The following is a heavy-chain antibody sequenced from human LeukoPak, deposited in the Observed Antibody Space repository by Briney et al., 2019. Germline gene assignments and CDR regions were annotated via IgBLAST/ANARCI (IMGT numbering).Heavy chain of an antibody. CDR1: GFTFSTYG. CDR2: IGGSGDST. V-gene: IGHV3-23*01. J-gene: IGHJ4*02. CDR3: AKDRQQLANLEY. Sequence: ESLRLSCAATGFTFSTYGMTWVRQAPGKGLEWVSGIGGSGDSTYYADSVKGRFTISRDNSRNTVYLQMNSLRAEDTAVYYCAKDRQQLANLEYWGQGTLVTVST. D-gene: IGHD6-13*01.